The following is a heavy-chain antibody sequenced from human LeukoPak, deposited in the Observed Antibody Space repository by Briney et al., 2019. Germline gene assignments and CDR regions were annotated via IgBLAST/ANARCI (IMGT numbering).Heavy chain of an antibody. CDR3: AKDRESSSWYKARWFDP. D-gene: IGHD6-13*01. CDR2: ISGSGGST. CDR1: GFTFSSYA. Sequence: GGSLRLSCAASGFTFSSYAMSWVRQAPGKGLEWVSAISGSGGSTYYADSVKGRFTISRDNSKNTLYLQMNSLRAEDTAVYYCAKDRESSSWYKARWFDPWGQGTLVTVSS. J-gene: IGHJ5*02. V-gene: IGHV3-23*01.